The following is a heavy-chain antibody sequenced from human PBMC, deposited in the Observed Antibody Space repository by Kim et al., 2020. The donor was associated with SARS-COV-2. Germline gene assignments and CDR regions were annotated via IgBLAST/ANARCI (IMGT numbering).Heavy chain of an antibody. CDR1: GFTFSSYA. CDR2: ISYDGSNK. CDR3: ARSTKALGHFDY. V-gene: IGHV3-30*04. D-gene: IGHD1-1*01. J-gene: IGHJ4*02. Sequence: GGSLRLSCAASGFTFSSYAMHWVRQAPGKGLEWVAVISYDGSNKYYADSVKGRFTISRDNSKNTLYLQMNSLRAEDTAVYYCARSTKALGHFDYWGQGTLVTVSS.